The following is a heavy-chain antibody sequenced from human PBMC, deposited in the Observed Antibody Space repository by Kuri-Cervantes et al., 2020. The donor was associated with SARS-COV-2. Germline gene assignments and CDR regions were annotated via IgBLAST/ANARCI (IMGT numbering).Heavy chain of an antibody. Sequence: GESLKISCAASGFTFSDYYMSWIRQAPGKGLEWVSYISSSSSYTNYADSVKGRFTISRDNAKNSLYLQMNSLRAEDTAVYYCARENSSERDFDYWGQGTLVTVPS. J-gene: IGHJ4*02. CDR3: ARENSSERDFDY. V-gene: IGHV3-11*06. D-gene: IGHD3-22*01. CDR1: GFTFSDYY. CDR2: ISSSSSYT.